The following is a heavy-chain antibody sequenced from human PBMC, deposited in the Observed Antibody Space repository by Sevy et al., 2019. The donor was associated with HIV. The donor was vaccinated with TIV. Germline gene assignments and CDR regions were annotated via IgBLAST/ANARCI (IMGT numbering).Heavy chain of an antibody. CDR1: GGSISSYY. CDR2: IYYSGST. J-gene: IGHJ5*02. D-gene: IGHD6-19*01. CDR3: AGYSSGCYNWFDP. V-gene: IGHV4-59*01. Sequence: SETLSLTCTVSGGSISSYYWSWIRQPPGKGLEWIGYIYYSGSTNYNPSLKSRVTISVDTSKNQFSLKLSSVTAADTAVYYCAGYSSGCYNWFDPWGQGTLVTVSS.